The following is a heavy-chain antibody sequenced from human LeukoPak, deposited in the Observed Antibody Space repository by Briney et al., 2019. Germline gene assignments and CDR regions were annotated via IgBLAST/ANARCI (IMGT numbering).Heavy chain of an antibody. V-gene: IGHV1-2*02. CDR3: AREIWSYSQ. CDR2: IYPNNGGT. Sequence: ASVKVSCKASGYTFTDNYVHWVRQGPGQGHEWMGWIYPNNGGTNYAQKFQGRVTMTRDTSISTAYLDLSGLRSDDTAVYFCAREIWSYSQWGQGTLVTVSS. CDR1: GYTFTDNY. J-gene: IGHJ4*02. D-gene: IGHD2-21*01.